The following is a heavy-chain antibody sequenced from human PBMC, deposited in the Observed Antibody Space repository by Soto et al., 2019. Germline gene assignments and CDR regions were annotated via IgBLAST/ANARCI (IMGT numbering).Heavy chain of an antibody. CDR3: ARFDIVVVPAAIRAETNYYYYGMDV. V-gene: IGHV1-18*04. J-gene: IGHJ6*02. D-gene: IGHD2-2*02. CDR1: GYTFTSYG. CDR2: ISAYNGNT. Sequence: QVPLVQSGAEVKKPGASVKVSCKASGYTFTSYGISWVRQAPGQGLEWMGWISAYNGNTNYAQKLQGRVTMTTDTSTSTAYMELRSLRSDDTAVYYCARFDIVVVPAAIRAETNYYYYGMDVWGQGTTVTVSS.